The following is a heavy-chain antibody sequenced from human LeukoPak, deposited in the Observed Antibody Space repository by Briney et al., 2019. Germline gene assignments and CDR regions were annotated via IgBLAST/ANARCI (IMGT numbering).Heavy chain of an antibody. D-gene: IGHD3-22*01. Sequence: GGSLRLSCAASGFTFSSYWMSWVRQAPGKGLEWVSSISSSSSYIYYADSVKGRFTISRDNAKNSLYLQMNSLRAEDTAVYYCARDNHHYYDSSGYYEADAFDIWGQGTMVTVSS. V-gene: IGHV3-21*01. CDR1: GFTFSSYW. CDR3: ARDNHHYYDSSGYYEADAFDI. CDR2: ISSSSSYI. J-gene: IGHJ3*02.